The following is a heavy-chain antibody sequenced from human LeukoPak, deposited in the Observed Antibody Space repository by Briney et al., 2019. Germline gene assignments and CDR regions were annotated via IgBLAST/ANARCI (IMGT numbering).Heavy chain of an antibody. D-gene: IGHD3-10*01. J-gene: IGHJ5*02. CDR2: ISAHNGNT. CDR3: AREGRRGFGELLSPKGWFDP. V-gene: IGHV1-18*01. Sequence: ASVKVSCKASGYTFTSYGISWVRQAPGQGLEWMGWISAHNGNTNYAQKLQGRVTMTTDTSTSTAYMELRSLRSDDTAVYYCAREGRRGFGELLSPKGWFDPWGQGTLVTVSS. CDR1: GYTFTSYG.